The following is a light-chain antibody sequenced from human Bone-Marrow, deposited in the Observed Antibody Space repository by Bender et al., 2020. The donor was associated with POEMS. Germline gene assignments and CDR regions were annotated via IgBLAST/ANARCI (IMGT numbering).Light chain of an antibody. CDR3: AVWDDSLNGWV. V-gene: IGLV1-44*01. J-gene: IGLJ3*02. CDR1: SSNIGAHA. CDR2: SNN. Sequence: QSVLTQPPSASGTPGQRVTISCSGGSSNIGAHAVNWYQHLPGTAPKLLIHSNNQRPSGVPDRFSGSRSGTSASLAISGLQSEDEADYYCAVWDDSLNGWVFGGGTKLTVL.